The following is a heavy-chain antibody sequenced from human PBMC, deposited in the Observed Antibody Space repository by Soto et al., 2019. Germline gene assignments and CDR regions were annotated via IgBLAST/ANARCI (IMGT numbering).Heavy chain of an antibody. CDR3: ALRGDFWSGTTQAGYYYGMDV. J-gene: IGHJ6*02. D-gene: IGHD3-3*01. Sequence: GESLKISCEASGFSFTNYWIGWGRQMPGKGLEGRGSIYRADSDSKYSPSFEGQVTISLDKSVNTAYLQWSTLKASDTATYYCALRGDFWSGTTQAGYYYGMDVWGQGPTVTVS. CDR2: IYRADSDS. V-gene: IGHV5-51*01. CDR1: GFSFTNYW.